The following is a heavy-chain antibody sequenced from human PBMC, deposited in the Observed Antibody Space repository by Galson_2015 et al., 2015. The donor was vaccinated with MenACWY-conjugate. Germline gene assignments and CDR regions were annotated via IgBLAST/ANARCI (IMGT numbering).Heavy chain of an antibody. J-gene: IGHJ5*02. Sequence: LRLSCATSGLTFSNVWMSWVRQAPGKGLEWVARIKCKTDGGTTDYATPVKGRFTISRDDSTNTLYLQMNSLKIEDTAVYFCTRDRDVGGARWWFDPWGQGTLVTVSS. V-gene: IGHV3-15*01. D-gene: IGHD3-16*01. CDR1: GLTFSNVW. CDR2: IKCKTDGGTT. CDR3: TRDRDVGGARWWFDP.